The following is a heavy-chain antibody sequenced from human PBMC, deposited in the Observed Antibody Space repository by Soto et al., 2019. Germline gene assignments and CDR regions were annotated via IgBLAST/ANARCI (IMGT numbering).Heavy chain of an antibody. D-gene: IGHD6-19*01. Sequence: GGFLRLSCAASGFTFSSYAMSWVRQAPGKGLEWVSAISGSGGSTYYADSVKGRFTISRDNSKNTLYLQMNSLRAEDTAVYYCAKGLQQWLVIVRIYFDYWGQGTLVTVSS. V-gene: IGHV3-23*01. CDR1: GFTFSSYA. CDR3: AKGLQQWLVIVRIYFDY. J-gene: IGHJ4*02. CDR2: ISGSGGST.